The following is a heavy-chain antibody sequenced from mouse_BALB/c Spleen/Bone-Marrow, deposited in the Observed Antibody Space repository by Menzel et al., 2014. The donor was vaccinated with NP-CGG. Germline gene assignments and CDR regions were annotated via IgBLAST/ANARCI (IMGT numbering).Heavy chain of an antibody. CDR1: GFTFSSYA. D-gene: IGHD1-1*01. CDR2: ITRGGNT. Sequence: EVQLVESGGGLAKPGGSLKLSCAASGFTFSSYAMSWVRQTPEKRLEWVAFITRGGNTYYPDSVKGRFTISRDNARDILYLQMSSLRSEDTAMYYCARGEIYYYGSTHYFDYWGQGTTLTVSS. J-gene: IGHJ2*01. CDR3: ARGEIYYYGSTHYFDY. V-gene: IGHV5-6-5*01.